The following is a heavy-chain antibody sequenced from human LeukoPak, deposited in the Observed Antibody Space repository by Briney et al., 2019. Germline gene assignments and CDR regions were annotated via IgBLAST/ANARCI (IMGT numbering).Heavy chain of an antibody. CDR1: GYSFTSYC. V-gene: IGHV5-51*01. D-gene: IGHD3-10*01. Sequence: GESLKISCKGSGYSFTSYCIGWVRQMPGKGLEWMGIIYPGDSDTRYSPSFQGQVTISADKSISTAYLQWSSLKASDTAMYYCARGKYYYGSGSYYRYYGMDVWGQGTTVTVSS. CDR3: ARGKYYYGSGSYYRYYGMDV. CDR2: IYPGDSDT. J-gene: IGHJ6*02.